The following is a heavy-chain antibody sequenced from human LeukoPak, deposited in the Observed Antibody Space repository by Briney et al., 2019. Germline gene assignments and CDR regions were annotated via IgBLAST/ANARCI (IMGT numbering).Heavy chain of an antibody. J-gene: IGHJ5*02. CDR2: ITGGGEST. CDR1: GFTFSTFA. V-gene: IGHV3-23*01. D-gene: IGHD3-22*01. CDR3: ARVRYYDSSGYHDH. Sequence: PGGSLRLSCVASGFTFSTFAMSWIRQAPGKRLEWVSTITGGGESTYHADSVKGRFTISRDNAKNSLYLQMNSLRAEDTAVYYCARVRYYDSSGYHDHWGQGTLVTVSS.